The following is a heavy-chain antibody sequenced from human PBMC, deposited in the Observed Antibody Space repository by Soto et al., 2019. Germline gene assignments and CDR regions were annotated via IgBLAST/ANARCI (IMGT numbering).Heavy chain of an antibody. CDR2: ISGSGIST. CDR3: AKEPVGPDWYFDL. CDR1: GFTFRSYA. Sequence: DVQLLESGGGLVQPGGSLRLSCAASGFTFRSYAMSWVRQAPGKGLEWVSGISGSGISTHYADSVKGRFTVSRDNSKNTVYRKMNSLRAEDTAVYNCAKEPVGPDWYFDLWGRGTLVTVSS. J-gene: IGHJ2*01. V-gene: IGHV3-23*01.